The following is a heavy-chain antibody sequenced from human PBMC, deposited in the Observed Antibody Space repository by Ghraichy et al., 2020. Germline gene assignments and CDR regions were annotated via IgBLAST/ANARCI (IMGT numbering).Heavy chain of an antibody. V-gene: IGHV3-23*01. D-gene: IGHD2-2*01. J-gene: IGHJ4*02. CDR2: ISGSGGST. CDR3: AKDRRYCSSTSCYPSYLDY. CDR1: GFTFSSYA. Sequence: GGSLRLSCAASGFTFSSYAMSWVRQAPGKGLEWVSTISGSGGSTYYADSVKGRFTISRDNSKNTLYLQMNSLRADDTAVYYCAKDRRYCSSTSCYPSYLDYWGQGTLVTVSS.